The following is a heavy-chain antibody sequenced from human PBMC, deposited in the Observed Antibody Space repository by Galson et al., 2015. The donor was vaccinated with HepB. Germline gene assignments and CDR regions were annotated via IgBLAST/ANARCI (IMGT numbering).Heavy chain of an antibody. D-gene: IGHD3-3*01. CDR2: VYSGGST. Sequence: SLRLSCAASGFSVSTNYMTWVRQAPGKGLEWVSGVYSGGSTSYADSLKGRFTISRDNSKNTLYLQMNSLRAEDTAVYYCARGLKSVRGYYDLRRGYDYYYYYYMDVWGKGTTVTVSS. J-gene: IGHJ6*03. CDR1: GFSVSTNY. CDR3: ARGLKSVRGYYDLRRGYDYYYYYYMDV. V-gene: IGHV3-53*01.